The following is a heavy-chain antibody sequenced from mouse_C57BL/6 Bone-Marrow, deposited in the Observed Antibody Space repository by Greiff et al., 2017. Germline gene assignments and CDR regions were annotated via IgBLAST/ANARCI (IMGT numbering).Heavy chain of an antibody. J-gene: IGHJ1*03. Sequence: QVQLQQSGPELVKPGASVKLSCKASGYTFTSYDINWVQQRPGQGLEWVGWIYPRDCSTKYNETFKGKATLTVDTASSTAYMELHSLTSEDSAVYFCARDYGSSYWYFDVWGTGTTVTVSS. V-gene: IGHV1-85*01. CDR1: GYTFTSYD. CDR3: ARDYGSSYWYFDV. D-gene: IGHD1-1*01. CDR2: IYPRDCST.